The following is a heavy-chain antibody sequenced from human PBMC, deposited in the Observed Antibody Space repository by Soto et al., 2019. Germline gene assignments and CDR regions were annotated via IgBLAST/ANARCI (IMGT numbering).Heavy chain of an antibody. CDR3: ARDPSPYSSGWSEYWYFDL. CDR1: GGTFSGYT. CDR2: IIPILGIA. J-gene: IGHJ2*01. D-gene: IGHD6-19*01. Sequence: SVKVSCKASGGTFSGYTISWVRQAPGQGLEWMGRIIPILGIANYAQKFQGRVTITADKSTSTAYMELSSLRSEDTAVYYCARDPSPYSSGWSEYWYFDLWGRGTLVTVSS. V-gene: IGHV1-69*04.